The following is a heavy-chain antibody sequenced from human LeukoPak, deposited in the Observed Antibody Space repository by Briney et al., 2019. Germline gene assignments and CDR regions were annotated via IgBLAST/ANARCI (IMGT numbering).Heavy chain of an antibody. D-gene: IGHD4-17*01. J-gene: IGHJ4*02. V-gene: IGHV1-2*02. CDR1: GYTFTGYY. CDR2: INPNSGGT. CDR3: ASRDRTVTTDFDY. Sequence: ASVKVSCKASGYTFTGYYMHWVRQAPGQGLEWMGWINPNSGGTNYAQKVQGRVTMTRDTSISTAYMELSRLRSDDTAVYYCASRDRTVTTDFDYWGQGTLVTVSS.